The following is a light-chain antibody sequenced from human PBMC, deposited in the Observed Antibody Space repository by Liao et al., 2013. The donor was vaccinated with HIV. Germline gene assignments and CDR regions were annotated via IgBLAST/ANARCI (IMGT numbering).Light chain of an antibody. J-gene: IGLJ1*01. CDR3: QAWDSSMQGV. V-gene: IGLV3-1*01. CDR1: KLGDKY. CDR2: RDS. Sequence: SYELTQPPSVSVSPGQTASITCSGDKLGDKYACWYQQKPGQSPVLVIYRDSKRPSGIPERFSGSNSGNTATLTISGTQAMDEADYYCQAWDSSMQGVFGTGTKVTVL.